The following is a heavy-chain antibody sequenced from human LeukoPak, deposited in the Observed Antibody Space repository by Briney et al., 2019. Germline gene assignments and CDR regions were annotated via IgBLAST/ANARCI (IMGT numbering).Heavy chain of an antibody. CDR1: GYTLTELS. CDR2: FDPEDGET. Sequence: ASVKVSCKVSGYTLTELSMHWVRQAPGKGLEWMGGFDPEDGETIYAQKFQGRVTMTEDTSTDTAYMELSSLRSEDTAVYYCATRYSSGWNTDYWGQGTLVTVSS. CDR3: ATRYSSGWNTDY. D-gene: IGHD6-19*01. V-gene: IGHV1-24*01. J-gene: IGHJ4*02.